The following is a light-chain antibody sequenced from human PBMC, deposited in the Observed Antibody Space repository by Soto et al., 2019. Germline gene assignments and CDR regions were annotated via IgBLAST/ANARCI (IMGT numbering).Light chain of an antibody. Sequence: EMQMTQCPSAVSGCVGEGVTIACRASKSMSAHLNWYQQKPGTAPKVLIYSASTLQSGVPPRFSGTGSGTDFTLAISSLQPEDFASYYCQQSYSTPFYTFGHGTK. CDR1: KSMSAH. CDR3: QQSYSTPFYT. V-gene: IGKV1-39*01. CDR2: SAS. J-gene: IGKJ1*01.